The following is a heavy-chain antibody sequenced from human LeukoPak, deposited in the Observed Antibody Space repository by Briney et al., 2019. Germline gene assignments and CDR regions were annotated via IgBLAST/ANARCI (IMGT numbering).Heavy chain of an antibody. CDR1: GGSISGSSYY. D-gene: IGHD6-13*01. CDR3: ARPKYSSSWADAFDI. V-gene: IGHV4-39*01. Sequence: ASETLSLTCTVSGGSISGSSYYWGWIRRPPGKGLEWIGSIYYSGSTYYNPSLKSRVTISVDTSKNQFSLKLSSVTAADTAVYYCARPKYSSSWADAFDIWGQGTMVTVSS. J-gene: IGHJ3*02. CDR2: IYYSGST.